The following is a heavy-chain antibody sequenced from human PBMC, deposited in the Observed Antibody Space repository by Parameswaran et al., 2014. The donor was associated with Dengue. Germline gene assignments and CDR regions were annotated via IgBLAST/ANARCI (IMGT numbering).Heavy chain of an antibody. D-gene: IGHD5-12*01. CDR3: AVVATITSRGDF. Sequence: WVRQAPGQGLEWMGRIIPILGIANYAQKFQGRVTITADTSTNTAYMELNSLTSDDTAVYYCAVVATITSRGDFWGQGTLVTVSS. J-gene: IGHJ4*02. V-gene: IGHV1-69*02. CDR2: IIPILGIA.